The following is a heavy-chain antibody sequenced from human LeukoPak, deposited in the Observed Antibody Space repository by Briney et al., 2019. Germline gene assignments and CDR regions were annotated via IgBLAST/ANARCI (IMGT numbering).Heavy chain of an antibody. CDR1: GGSFSGYY. CDR2: INHSGST. J-gene: IGHJ5*02. Sequence: SETLCLTCAVYGGSFSGYYWSWIRQPPGKGLEWIGEINHSGSTNYNPSLKSRVTISVDTSKNQFSLKLSSVTAADTAVYYCAREGSYCSRTSCQSAFDPWGQGTLVTVSS. CDR3: AREGSYCSRTSCQSAFDP. D-gene: IGHD2-2*01. V-gene: IGHV4-34*01.